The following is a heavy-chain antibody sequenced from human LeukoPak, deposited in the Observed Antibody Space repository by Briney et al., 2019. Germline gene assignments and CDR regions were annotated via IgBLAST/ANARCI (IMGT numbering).Heavy chain of an antibody. V-gene: IGHV3-30-3*01. CDR3: AKDKDTPATAQPQRGYFES. CDR2: ISYDGSNK. Sequence: PGRSLRLSCAASGFTFSSYAMHWVRQAPGKGLEWVAVISYDGSNKYYADSVKGRFTISRDNSKNTLYVQMNSLRVEDTAVYFCAKDKDTPATAQPQRGYFESWGQGTLVTVSS. D-gene: IGHD2-15*01. CDR1: GFTFSSYA. J-gene: IGHJ4*02.